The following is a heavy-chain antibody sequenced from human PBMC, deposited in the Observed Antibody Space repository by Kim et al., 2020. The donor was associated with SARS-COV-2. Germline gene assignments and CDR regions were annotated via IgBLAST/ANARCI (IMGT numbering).Heavy chain of an antibody. Sequence: GFTFSSYAMHRVRHRPGNGLAWAAVISYDGSNKYYADSVKGRFTISSDNSKNTLYLQMNSLRAEDTAVYYCARDGLRYCSGGSCPGGFQHWGQGTLVTFSS. J-gene: IGHJ1*01. CDR1: GFTFSSYA. CDR2: ISYDGSNK. V-gene: IGHV3-30*04. D-gene: IGHD2-15*01. CDR3: ARDGLRYCSGGSCPGGFQH.